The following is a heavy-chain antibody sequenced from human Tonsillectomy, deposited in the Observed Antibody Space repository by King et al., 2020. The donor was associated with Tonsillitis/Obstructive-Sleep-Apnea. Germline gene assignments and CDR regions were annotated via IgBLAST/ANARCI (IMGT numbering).Heavy chain of an antibody. V-gene: IGHV3-15*07. CDR1: GFTFHDAW. CDR3: TTDENDYGDYSSRHGLAFDI. D-gene: IGHD4-17*01. CDR2: IKSKGDGGTT. J-gene: IGHJ3*02. Sequence: VQLVESGGGLVKPGGSLRLSCAASGFTFHDAWMNWVRQAPEKGLEWVGRIKSKGDGGTTDYAAPVKGRFTISRDSKNMLYLQMNSLNTEDTAVYYCTTDENDYGDYSSRHGLAFDIWGQGTMVTVSS.